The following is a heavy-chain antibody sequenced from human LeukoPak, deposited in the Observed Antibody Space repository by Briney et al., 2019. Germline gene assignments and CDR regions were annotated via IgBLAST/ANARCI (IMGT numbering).Heavy chain of an antibody. V-gene: IGHV5-51*01. CDR3: ARAATLIGDAFDI. CDR2: IYPGDSES. J-gene: IGHJ3*02. D-gene: IGHD1-26*01. CDR1: GSSFTSYW. Sequence: GESLQISCKGSGSSFTSYWIGWVRQMPGKGLEWMGIIYPGDSESRYSPSFQGQVTLSVDKSISTAYLQWSSLKASDTAIYYCARAATLIGDAFDIWGQGTMVTVSS.